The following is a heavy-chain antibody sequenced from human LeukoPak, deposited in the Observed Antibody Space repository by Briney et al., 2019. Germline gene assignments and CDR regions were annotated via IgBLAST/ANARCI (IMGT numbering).Heavy chain of an antibody. J-gene: IGHJ3*02. CDR3: ARRGTYDIDAFDI. CDR1: GGSISSGRYY. D-gene: IGHD3-9*01. V-gene: IGHV4-30-4*01. CDR2: IYYSGTT. Sequence: KPSQTLSLTCTVSGGSISSGRYYWRWIRQPPGKGLEWIAYIYYSGTTYHNPSLKTRLTISVNTSKNQFSLKLSSVTAADTAVYYCARRGTYDIDAFDIWGQGRMVTVSS.